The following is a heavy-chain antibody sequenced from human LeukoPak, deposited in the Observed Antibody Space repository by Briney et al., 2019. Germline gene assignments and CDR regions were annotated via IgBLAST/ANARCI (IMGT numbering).Heavy chain of an antibody. CDR3: ARGLGAFDI. CDR2: ISGSGGST. J-gene: IGHJ3*02. V-gene: IGHV3-23*01. Sequence: HPGGSLRLSCAASGFTFSSYAMSWVRQAPGKGLEWVSAISGSGGSTYYADSVKGRFTISRDNAKNSLYLQMNSLRAEDTAVYYCARGLGAFDIWGQGTMVTVSS. CDR1: GFTFSSYA.